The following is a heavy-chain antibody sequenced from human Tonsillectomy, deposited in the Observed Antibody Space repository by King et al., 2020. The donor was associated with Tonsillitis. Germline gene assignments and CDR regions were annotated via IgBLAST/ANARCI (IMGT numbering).Heavy chain of an antibody. V-gene: IGHV3-43D*03. D-gene: IGHD5-12*01. CDR2: ITWDGGTT. CDR1: GFTFNDYG. CDR3: AKDRGEGNFFDY. J-gene: IGHJ4*02. Sequence: EQLVQSGGVAVQPGGSLRLSCAASGFTFNDYGFHWVRQAPGKGLEWVSLITWDGGTTDYADSVRGRFTISRDDSQDSLYLQMNSLRPEDTALYYCAKDRGEGNFFDYWGQGTRVTVFS.